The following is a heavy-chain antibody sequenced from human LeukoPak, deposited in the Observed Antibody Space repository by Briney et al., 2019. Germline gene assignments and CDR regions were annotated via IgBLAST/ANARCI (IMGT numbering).Heavy chain of an antibody. V-gene: IGHV3-30*04. CDR2: ISYDGSNK. CDR1: GFTFSSYA. D-gene: IGHD1-26*01. CDR3: ARAGRQFRGSYYYFEY. Sequence: PGGSLRLSCAASGFTFSSYAMHWVRQAPGKGLEWVAVISYDGSNKYYADSVKGRFTISRDNSKNTLYLQMNSLRAEDTAVYYCARAGRQFRGSYYYFEYWGQGTLVTVSS. J-gene: IGHJ4*02.